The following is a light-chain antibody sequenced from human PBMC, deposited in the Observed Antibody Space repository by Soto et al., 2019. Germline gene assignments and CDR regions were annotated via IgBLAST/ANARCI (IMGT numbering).Light chain of an antibody. CDR3: QQHSNWPIT. J-gene: IGKJ5*01. Sequence: EIVLTQSPATLSLSPGERATLSCRASQSVSSYLAWYQQNPGQAPRLLIYDASNRATGIPARFSGSGSGTDFTLTISSLEPEDFAVYYCQQHSNWPITFGQGTRLE. CDR2: DAS. CDR1: QSVSSY. V-gene: IGKV3-11*01.